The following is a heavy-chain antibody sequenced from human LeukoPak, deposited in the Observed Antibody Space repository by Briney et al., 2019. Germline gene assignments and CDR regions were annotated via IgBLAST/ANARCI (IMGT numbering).Heavy chain of an antibody. V-gene: IGHV3-9*01. CDR2: ISWNSGSI. D-gene: IGHD2-2*01. CDR1: GFTFDDYA. CDR3: AKDMSREDIVVVPAAPTDSYGMDV. J-gene: IGHJ6*02. Sequence: GGSLRLSCAASGFTFDDYAMHWVRQAPGKGLEWVSGISWNSGSIGYADSVKGRFTISRDNAKNSLYLQMNSLRAEDTALYYCAKDMSREDIVVVPAAPTDSYGMDVWGQGTTVTVSS.